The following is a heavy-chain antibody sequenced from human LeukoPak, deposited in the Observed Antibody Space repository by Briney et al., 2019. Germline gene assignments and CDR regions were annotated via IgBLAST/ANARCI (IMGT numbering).Heavy chain of an antibody. CDR3: AKDTGGEVTANSDY. CDR2: ISWNSGNI. V-gene: IGHV3-9*03. Sequence: GGSLRHSCAASGFTFGDYAMHWVRQAPGKGLEWVSSISWNSGNIGYADSVKGRFTISRDNAKNSLYLQMNSLRSEDMAFYYCAKDTGGEVTANSDYWGQGTPVTVSS. J-gene: IGHJ4*02. CDR1: GFTFGDYA. D-gene: IGHD2-21*02.